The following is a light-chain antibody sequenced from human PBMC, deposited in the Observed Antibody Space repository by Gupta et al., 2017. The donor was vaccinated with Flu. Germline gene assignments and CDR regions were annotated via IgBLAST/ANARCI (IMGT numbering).Light chain of an antibody. CDR1: QIVLSDSDTKNY. V-gene: IGKV4-1*01. CDR2: WAS. Sequence: LGEVAASTSKSIQIVLSDSDTKNYLRWYQQKPGQFPRLLISWASTRESGVPDRFSGRGSGTDFTLTIGSLQAHDVAAYYCQQEDNTPITFGRGTKVDIK. J-gene: IGKJ4*01. CDR3: QQEDNTPIT.